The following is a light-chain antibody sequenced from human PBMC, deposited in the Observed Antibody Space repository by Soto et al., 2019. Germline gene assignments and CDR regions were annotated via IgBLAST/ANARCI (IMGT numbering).Light chain of an antibody. CDR1: GRDVGLYDY. CDR2: EVN. Sequence: QSALAQPASVSGSLDQSITISCTGTGRDVGLYDYVSWYQQQPGKAPKLIIYEVNKRPSGVFNRFSGSKSGNTASLTISGLQADDEADYYCGSYTSGSPPYVFGTGTKVTVL. J-gene: IGLJ1*01. CDR3: GSYTSGSPPYV. V-gene: IGLV2-14*03.